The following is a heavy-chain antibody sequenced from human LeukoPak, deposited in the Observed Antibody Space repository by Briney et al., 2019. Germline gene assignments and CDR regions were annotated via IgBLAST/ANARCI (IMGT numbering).Heavy chain of an antibody. D-gene: IGHD6-13*01. CDR2: ISGSRGST. CDR3: AKTFIPHSSRPNWFDP. V-gene: IGHV3-23*01. CDR1: GFTFSSYA. Sequence: PGGSLRLSCAASGFTFSSYAMSWVRQAPGKGLEWVSAISGSRGSTYYADSVKGRFTISRDNSKNTLYLQMNSLRAEDTAVYSCAKTFIPHSSRPNWFDPWGQGTLVTVSS. J-gene: IGHJ5*02.